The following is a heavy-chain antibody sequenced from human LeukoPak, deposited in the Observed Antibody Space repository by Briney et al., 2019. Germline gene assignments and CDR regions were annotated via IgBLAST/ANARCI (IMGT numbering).Heavy chain of an antibody. Sequence: PSETLSLTCTVSGGSISSGGYYWSWIRQHPGKGLEWTGYIYYSGSTYYNPSLKSRVTISVDTSKNQFSLKLSSVTAADTAVYYCARDSGGGLLFDYWGQGTLVTVSS. J-gene: IGHJ4*02. CDR3: ARDSGGGLLFDY. D-gene: IGHD2-15*01. V-gene: IGHV4-31*03. CDR2: IYYSGST. CDR1: GGSISSGGYY.